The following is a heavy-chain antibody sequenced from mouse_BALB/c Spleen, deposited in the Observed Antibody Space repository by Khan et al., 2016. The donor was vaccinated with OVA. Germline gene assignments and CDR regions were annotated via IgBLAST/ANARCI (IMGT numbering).Heavy chain of an antibody. D-gene: IGHD2-10*01. CDR1: GYTFTKYG. CDR2: INTYTGEP. V-gene: IGHV9-3-1*01. CDR3: ARPPYFSYVLDN. J-gene: IGHJ4*01. Sequence: QMQLVQSGPELKKPRETVKISCKASGYTFTKYGMNWVKQAPGKGLKWMGWINTYTGEPTYADDFNGRFAFSLETSASTAYLQINNLKNEDTATYFCARPPYFSYVLDNWGQGTSVTVSS.